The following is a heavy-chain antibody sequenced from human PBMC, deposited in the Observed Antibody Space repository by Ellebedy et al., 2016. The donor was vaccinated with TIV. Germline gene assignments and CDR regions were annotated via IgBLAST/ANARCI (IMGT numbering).Heavy chain of an antibody. D-gene: IGHD5-24*01. CDR3: ARGGYNDAFDI. J-gene: IGHJ3*02. CDR1: GGSISSGGSY. CDR2: IYYSGST. V-gene: IGHV4-31*03. Sequence: SETLSLTCTVSGGSISSGGSYWSWIRQHPGKGLEWIGYIYYSGSTYYNPSLKSRVTISVDTSKNQFSPKLSSVTAADTAVYYCARGGYNDAFDIWGQGTMVTVSS.